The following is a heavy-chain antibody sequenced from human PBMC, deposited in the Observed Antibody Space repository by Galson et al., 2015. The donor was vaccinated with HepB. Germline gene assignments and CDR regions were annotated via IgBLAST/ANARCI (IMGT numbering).Heavy chain of an antibody. V-gene: IGHV3-30-3*01. Sequence: SLRLSCAASGFTFSSYAMHWVRQAPGKGLEWVAVISYDGSNKYYADSVKGRFTISRDNSKNTLYLQMNSLRAEDTAVYYCARDRMVRGKGRYGMDVWGQGTTVPSP. CDR1: GFTFSSYA. D-gene: IGHD3-10*01. CDR2: ISYDGSNK. J-gene: IGHJ6*02. CDR3: ARDRMVRGKGRYGMDV.